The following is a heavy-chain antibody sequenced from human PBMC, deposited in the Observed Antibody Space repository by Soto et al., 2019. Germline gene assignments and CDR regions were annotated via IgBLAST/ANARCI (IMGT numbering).Heavy chain of an antibody. V-gene: IGHV3-30-3*01. D-gene: IGHD5-18*01. CDR2: ISYDGSNK. Sequence: GGSLRLSCAASGFTFSSYAMHWVRQAPGKGLEWVAVISYDGSNKYYADSVKGRFTISRDNSKNTLYLQMNILRAEDTAVYYWPREGRANTDMAKPTNWFDLWGQGTLVTVSS. CDR1: GFTFSSYA. CDR3: PREGRANTDMAKPTNWFDL. J-gene: IGHJ5*02.